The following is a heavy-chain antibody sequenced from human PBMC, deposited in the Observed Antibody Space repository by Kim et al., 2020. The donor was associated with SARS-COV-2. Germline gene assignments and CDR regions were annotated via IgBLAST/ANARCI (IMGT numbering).Heavy chain of an antibody. CDR2: INTNTGNP. CDR3: ARGPGGMDV. Sequence: RQAPGQGLEWMGWINTNTGNPTYAQGFTGRFVFSLDTSVSTAYLQISSLRAEDTAVYFCARGPGGMDVWGQGTTVTVSS. V-gene: IGHV7-4-1*02. J-gene: IGHJ6*02.